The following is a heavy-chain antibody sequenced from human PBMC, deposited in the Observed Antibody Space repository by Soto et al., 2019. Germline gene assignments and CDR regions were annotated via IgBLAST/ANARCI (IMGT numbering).Heavy chain of an antibody. D-gene: IGHD1-26*01. Sequence: EVQLVESGGGLVKPGGSLRLSCAASGFTFSSYSMNWVRQAPGKGLEWVSSISSSSSYIYYADSVQGRFTISRDNAKNSLYLQMNSLRAEDTAVYYCAREGGSYRDYYGMDVWGQGTTVTVSS. CDR3: AREGGSYRDYYGMDV. J-gene: IGHJ6*02. CDR1: GFTFSSYS. V-gene: IGHV3-21*01. CDR2: ISSSSSYI.